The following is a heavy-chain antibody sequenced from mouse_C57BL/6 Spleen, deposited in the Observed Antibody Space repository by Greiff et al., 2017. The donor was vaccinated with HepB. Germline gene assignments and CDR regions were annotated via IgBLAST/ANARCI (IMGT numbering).Heavy chain of an antibody. Sequence: EVQLQQSGPELVKPGASVKISCKASGYTFTDYYMNWVKQSHGKSLEWIGDINPNNGGTSYNQKFKCKATLTVDKSSSTAYMELRSLTSEDSAVYYRESNYSNYEEWGQGTTLTVSS. CDR1: GYTFTDYY. J-gene: IGHJ2*01. CDR2: INPNNGGT. D-gene: IGHD2-5*01. V-gene: IGHV1-26*01. CDR3: ESNYSNYEE.